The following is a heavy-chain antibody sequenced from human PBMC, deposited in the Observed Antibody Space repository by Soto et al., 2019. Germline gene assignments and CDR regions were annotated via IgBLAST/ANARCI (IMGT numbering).Heavy chain of an antibody. D-gene: IGHD1-26*01. CDR1: GFAFSRFP. Sequence: GGSMRLSCAASGFAFSRFPMHWVRQAPGKGLVWVSRIGPDGSDTTYADSVKGRFTISRDNAKNIVYLQVSSLRAEDTALYYCATMAGTYPYWGQGTLVTVSS. J-gene: IGHJ4*02. CDR3: ATMAGTYPY. V-gene: IGHV3-74*01. CDR2: IGPDGSDT.